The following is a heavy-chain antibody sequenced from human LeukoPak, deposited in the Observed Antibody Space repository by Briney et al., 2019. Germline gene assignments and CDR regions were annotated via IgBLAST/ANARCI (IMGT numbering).Heavy chain of an antibody. J-gene: IGHJ5*02. CDR3: AKDMAGAPTSNWFDP. CDR1: GGTFSSYA. D-gene: IGHD3-10*01. CDR2: IIPFLGIV. V-gene: IGHV1-69*04. Sequence: SVKVSCKAAGGTFSSYAISWVRQAPGQALEWMGRIIPFLGIVDYAQKFQGRVTVTADRSTSTAYMELSSLRSDDTAVYYCAKDMAGAPTSNWFDPWGQGTLVTASS.